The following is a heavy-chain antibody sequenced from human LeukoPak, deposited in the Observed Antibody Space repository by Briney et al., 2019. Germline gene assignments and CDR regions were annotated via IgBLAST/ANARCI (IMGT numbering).Heavy chain of an antibody. Sequence: PSETLSLTCTVSGYSISSGYNWGCIRQPPGTGVEGVGSIYHSGSTYHNPSLKSPVTISVDTSKNQFSLKLSSVTAADSAVYYCARTYCSSTSCFMAYFDYWGQGTLVTVSS. D-gene: IGHD2-2*01. CDR3: ARTYCSSTSCFMAYFDY. CDR1: GYSISSGYN. V-gene: IGHV4-38-2*02. CDR2: IYHSGST. J-gene: IGHJ4*02.